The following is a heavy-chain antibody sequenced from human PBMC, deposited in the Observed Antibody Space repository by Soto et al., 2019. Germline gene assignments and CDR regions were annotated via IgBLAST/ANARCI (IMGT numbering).Heavy chain of an antibody. CDR3: AKGAKGLRFLEWIPDKHYYGMDV. CDR2: ISGSGGST. J-gene: IGHJ6*02. CDR1: GFTFSSYA. Sequence: PGGSLRLSCAASGFTFSSYAMSWVRQAPGKGLEWVSAISGSGGSTYYADSVKGRFTISRDNSKNTLYLQMNSLRAEDTAVYYCAKGAKGLRFLEWIPDKHYYGMDVSGQRPTVIVSS. V-gene: IGHV3-23*01. D-gene: IGHD3-3*01.